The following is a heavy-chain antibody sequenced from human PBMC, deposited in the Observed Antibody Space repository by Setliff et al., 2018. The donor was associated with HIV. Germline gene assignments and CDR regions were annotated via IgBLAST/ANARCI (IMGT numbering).Heavy chain of an antibody. CDR3: ESQPAYCTDWYPPGYFDF. D-gene: IGHD6-19*01. CDR2: IYYSGRT. J-gene: IGHJ4*02. Sequence: SETLSLTCTVSGDSIGSSNFYWGWTRQFPGKGLEWIGYIYYSGRTNYNPSLKSRVTISVDTARNQFSLKLSSVTAADTAVYYCESQPAYCTDWYPPGYFDFWGQGTLVTVSS. CDR1: GDSIGSSNFY. V-gene: IGHV4-61*05.